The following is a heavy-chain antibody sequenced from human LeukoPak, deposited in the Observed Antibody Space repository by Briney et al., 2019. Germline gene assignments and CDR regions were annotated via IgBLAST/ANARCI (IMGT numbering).Heavy chain of an antibody. CDR2: ISSSGGTT. D-gene: IGHD6-19*01. Sequence: GGSLRLSCAASGFTFSTYAVNWVRQAPGTRLEWVSAISSSGGTTYYADSVKGRFSISRDNSKNTLYLQMNSLRAEDTAVYYCAKDRNGWPTNSDSWGQGTLVTVSA. V-gene: IGHV3-23*01. CDR1: GFTFSTYA. CDR3: AKDRNGWPTNSDS. J-gene: IGHJ4*02.